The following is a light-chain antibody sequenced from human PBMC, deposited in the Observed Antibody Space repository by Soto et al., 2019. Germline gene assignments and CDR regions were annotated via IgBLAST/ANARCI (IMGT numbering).Light chain of an antibody. CDR1: QSIRSW. CDR2: KAS. Sequence: DIQMTQSPSTLSASVGDRVNITCRASQSIRSWLAWYQQKPGKAPKPLIYKASSLKSGVPSRFSGSGSGTEFTLTISSLQPDDFATYYCQQYNSYWTFGQGTKVEIK. J-gene: IGKJ1*01. V-gene: IGKV1-5*03. CDR3: QQYNSYWT.